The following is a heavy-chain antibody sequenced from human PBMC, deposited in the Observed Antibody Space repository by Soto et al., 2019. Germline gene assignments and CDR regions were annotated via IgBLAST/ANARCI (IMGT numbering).Heavy chain of an antibody. CDR2: IWYDGSNK. V-gene: IGHV3-33*01. Sequence: VQLVESGGGVVQPGRSLRLSCVASGSTFSKFGMHWVRQAPGKGPEWVAVIWYDGSNKYYGESVKGRFSISRDNSKNTVYLDISSLRTEDTAVYYCARDGGSYGPSYFDSWGQGSLVIVSS. CDR3: ARDGGSYGPSYFDS. CDR1: GSTFSKFG. D-gene: IGHD5-18*01. J-gene: IGHJ4*02.